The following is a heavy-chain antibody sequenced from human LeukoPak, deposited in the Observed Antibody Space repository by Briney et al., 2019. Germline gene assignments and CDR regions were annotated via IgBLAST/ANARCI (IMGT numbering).Heavy chain of an antibody. CDR1: GGSISGYD. D-gene: IGHD2-15*01. V-gene: IGHV4-59*08. CDR2: VYYSWNT. J-gene: IGHJ4*02. CDR3: ARAIELLSYFDY. Sequence: PSETLSLTCAVSGGSISGYDWSWIRQPPGKGLEWIGYVYYSWNTIYNPSLKSRVTMSVDTSKNQFSLRLSSVTARDTAVYYCARAIELLSYFDYWGQGTLVTVSS.